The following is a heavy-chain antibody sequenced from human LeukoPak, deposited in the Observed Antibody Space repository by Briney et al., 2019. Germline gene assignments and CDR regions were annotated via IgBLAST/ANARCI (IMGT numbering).Heavy chain of an antibody. CDR1: GFTLLSSA. J-gene: IGHJ4*02. V-gene: IGHV1-58*02. Sequence: ASVTLTCNPSGFTLLSSAIHLVWQARGQRLEWIGWIVVGSGNTNYAQKFQERVTISRDMSTGTAYMELSSLRSEDTAVYYCAADPRPAWAYAVRGVIAVFWGPGTLVTVSS. D-gene: IGHD3-10*01. CDR2: IVVGSGNT. CDR3: AADPRPAWAYAVRGVIAVF.